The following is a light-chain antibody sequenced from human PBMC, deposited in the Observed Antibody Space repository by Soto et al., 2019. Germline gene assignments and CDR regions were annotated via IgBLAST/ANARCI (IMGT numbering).Light chain of an antibody. J-gene: IGLJ3*02. V-gene: IGLV2-14*01. CDR2: DVS. CDR1: SSDVGTYNY. Sequence: QSVLTQPASVSGSPGQSITISCIGTSSDVGTYNYVSWYQHRPGKAPKLMIYDVSYRPSGVSNRFSGSKSANTASLTISGLQAEDEADYYCSSYTTSNTQVFGGGTKVTVL. CDR3: SSYTTSNTQV.